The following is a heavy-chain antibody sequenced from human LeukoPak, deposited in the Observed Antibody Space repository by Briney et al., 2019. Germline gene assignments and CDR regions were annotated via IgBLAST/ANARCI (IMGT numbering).Heavy chain of an antibody. CDR3: ARGFWTGVEY. Sequence: PGGSLRLSCAASRFSFSLYNMNWVRQAPGKGLEWVPYISSTGSRIYYADSVKGRFTISRDNAKNLLYLQMNSLRAEDTAVYYCARGFWTGVEYWGQGALVTVSS. V-gene: IGHV3-48*01. CDR1: RFSFSLYN. D-gene: IGHD3/OR15-3a*01. J-gene: IGHJ4*02. CDR2: ISSTGSRI.